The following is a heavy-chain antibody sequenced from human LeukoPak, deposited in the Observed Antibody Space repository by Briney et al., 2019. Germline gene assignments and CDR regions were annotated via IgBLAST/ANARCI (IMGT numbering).Heavy chain of an antibody. CDR1: GGSISSYY. CDR2: IYYSGST. V-gene: IGHV4-59*01. CDR3: ARTSGSYFYYYGMDV. Sequence: PSETLSLTCTVSGGSISSYYWSWIRQPPGKGLEWIGYIYYSGSTNYNPSLKSRVTISVDTSKNQFSLKLSSVTAADTAVYYCARTSGSYFYYYGMDVWGQGTTVTVPS. D-gene: IGHD1-26*01. J-gene: IGHJ6*02.